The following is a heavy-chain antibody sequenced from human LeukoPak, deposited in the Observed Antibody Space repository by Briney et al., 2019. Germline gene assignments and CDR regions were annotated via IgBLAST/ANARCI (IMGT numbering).Heavy chain of an antibody. CDR3: ANADRFCSGSCHVPDAFDF. CDR2: IFDSGRT. D-gene: IGHD2-15*01. V-gene: IGHV4-30-2*01. CDR1: GASISSGDYF. J-gene: IGHJ3*01. Sequence: TSETLSLTCTVSGASISSGDYFWTWIRQPPGKGLEWIGYIFDSGRTDFNPSLKSRVTISVDRPKNQFSLRLSSVTAADTAVYYCANADRFCSGSCHVPDAFDFWGQGTMVTVSS.